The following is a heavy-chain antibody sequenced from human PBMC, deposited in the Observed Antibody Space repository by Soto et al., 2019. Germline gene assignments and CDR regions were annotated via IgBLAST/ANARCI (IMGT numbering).Heavy chain of an antibody. J-gene: IGHJ4*02. V-gene: IGHV3-15*01. CDR2: IKTKPDDGTI. CDR1: GLIFSDVW. Sequence: PGGSLRLSCAASGLIFSDVWMTWVRQAPGKGLEWVGRIKTKPDDGTIDYAAPVRGRFTISRDDSKNTLYLQKTSLTPDDTGVYYCTTSNLGVDYWGPGALLTVSS. D-gene: IGHD3-16*01. CDR3: TTSNLGVDY.